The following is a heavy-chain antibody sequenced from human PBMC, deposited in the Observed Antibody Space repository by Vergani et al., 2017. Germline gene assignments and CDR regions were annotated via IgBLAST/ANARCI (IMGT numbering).Heavy chain of an antibody. CDR1: GGSFSGYY. J-gene: IGHJ4*02. Sequence: QVQLQQWGAGLLKPSETLSLTCAVYGGSFSGYYWSWIRQPPGKGLEWFGEINHSGSTNYNPSLKSRVTISVDTSKNQFSLKLRSVTAAETAVYYCARVGPDYGDYETHVPNPSGGCYFGYWGRGTLVTVSS. CDR2: INHSGST. D-gene: IGHD4-17*01. CDR3: ARVGPDYGDYETHVPNPSGGCYFGY. V-gene: IGHV4-34*01.